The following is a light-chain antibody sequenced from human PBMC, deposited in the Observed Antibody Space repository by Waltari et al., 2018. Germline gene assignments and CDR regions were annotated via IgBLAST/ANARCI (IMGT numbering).Light chain of an antibody. CDR3: QQRSNWPPRYT. V-gene: IGKV3-11*01. CDR1: QSVSSY. Sequence: EIVLTQSPATLSLSPGDRATLSCRASQSVSSYLAWYQQNPGQAPRLLIYDASNRATGIPARFSGSGSGTDFTLTISSLEPEDFAVYYCQQRSNWPPRYTFGQGTKLEIK. CDR2: DAS. J-gene: IGKJ2*01.